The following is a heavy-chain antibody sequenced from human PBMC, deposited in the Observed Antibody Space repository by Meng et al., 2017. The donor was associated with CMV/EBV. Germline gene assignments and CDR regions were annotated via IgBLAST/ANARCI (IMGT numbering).Heavy chain of an antibody. CDR2: LNPSNGDT. CDR3: ARVQRGYSYGFDY. CDR1: GYSLTSHD. Sequence: SVKVPCKASGYSLTSHDIYWVRQATGQGLEWMGWLNPSNGDTGYAQKFQGRVTMTRSTSISTAYMELSSLRSEDTAVYYCARVQRGYSYGFDYWGQGTLVTVSS. J-gene: IGHJ4*02. D-gene: IGHD5-18*01. V-gene: IGHV1-8*01.